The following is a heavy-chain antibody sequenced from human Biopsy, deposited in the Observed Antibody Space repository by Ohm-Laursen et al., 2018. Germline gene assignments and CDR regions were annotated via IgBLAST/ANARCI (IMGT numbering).Heavy chain of an antibody. CDR3: ATGPYYDTRFYYNVRPFDF. CDR1: GYTLTELS. Sequence: SSVKVSCKVSGYTLTELSIHWVRQTGGKGLEWMGGFDREERKTVYAEKFQGRVTMTEDTSTDTVYMEVTSLRSDDTAVYYCATGPYYDTRFYYNVRPFDFWGQGTLATVSS. CDR2: FDREERKT. D-gene: IGHD3-10*01. V-gene: IGHV1-24*01. J-gene: IGHJ4*02.